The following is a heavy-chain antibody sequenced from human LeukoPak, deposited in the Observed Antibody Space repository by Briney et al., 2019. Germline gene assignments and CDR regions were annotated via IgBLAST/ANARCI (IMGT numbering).Heavy chain of an antibody. J-gene: IGHJ4*02. Sequence: SETLSLTCTVSGGSFSSGAYYWGWLRQHPGKGLEWVGYTYFSGGTYYNQSLKSRVIISVDTTKNEFSLKLRYVTASDTAVYYCARMGCYDSSVYYGLSFDYGGQGTLVTVSS. CDR3: ARMGCYDSSVYYGLSFDY. CDR1: GGSFSSGAYY. V-gene: IGHV4-31*03. CDR2: TYFSGGT. D-gene: IGHD3-22*01.